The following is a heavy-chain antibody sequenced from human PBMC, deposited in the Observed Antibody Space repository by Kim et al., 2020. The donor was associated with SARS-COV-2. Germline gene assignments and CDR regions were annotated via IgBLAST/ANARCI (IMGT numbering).Heavy chain of an antibody. V-gene: IGHV3-21*01. CDR3: ARGLYYYDSSNAFDY. Sequence: GGSLRLSCAASGFTFSSYSMNWVRQPPGKGLEWVSSISSSSSYIYYADSVKGRFTISRDNAKNSLYLQMNSLRAEDTAVYYCARGLYYYDSSNAFDYWGQGTLVTVSS. D-gene: IGHD3-22*01. CDR1: GFTFSSYS. J-gene: IGHJ4*02. CDR2: ISSSSSYI.